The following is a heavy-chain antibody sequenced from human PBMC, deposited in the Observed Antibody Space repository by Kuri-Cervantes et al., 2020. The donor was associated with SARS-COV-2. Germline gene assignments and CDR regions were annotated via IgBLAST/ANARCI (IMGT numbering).Heavy chain of an antibody. CDR2: IYHSGST. D-gene: IGHD5-12*01. Sequence: SETLSFTCAVSGYSISSGYYWGWIRQPPGKGLEWIGSIYHSGSTYYNPSLKSRVTISVDTSKNQFSLKLSSVTAADTAVYYCARSFMVASYFDYWGQGILVTVSS. J-gene: IGHJ4*02. CDR1: GYSISSGYY. V-gene: IGHV4-38-2*01. CDR3: ARSFMVASYFDY.